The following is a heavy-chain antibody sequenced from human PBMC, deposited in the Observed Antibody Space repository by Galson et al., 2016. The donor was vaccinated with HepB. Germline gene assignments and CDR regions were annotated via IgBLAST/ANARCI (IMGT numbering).Heavy chain of an antibody. V-gene: IGHV3-74*01. J-gene: IGHJ4*02. CDR2: INSDGSNA. CDR1: GFTFSNHY. Sequence: SLRLSCAGSGFTFSNHYMHWVRQAPGKGLVWASRINSDGSNANYADSVKGRFTISRDNARNTLYLHVNSLRAEDAAVYYCARENGDYLFIDYWGQGTLVTVSS. D-gene: IGHD4-17*01. CDR3: ARENGDYLFIDY.